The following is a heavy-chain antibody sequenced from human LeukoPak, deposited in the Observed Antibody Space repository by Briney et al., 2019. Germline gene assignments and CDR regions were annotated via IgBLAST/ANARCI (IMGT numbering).Heavy chain of an antibody. D-gene: IGHD3-3*01. V-gene: IGHV3-23*01. CDR1: GFTFSSYA. Sequence: GGSLRLSGAASGFTFSSYAMSWVRQAPGKGLEWVSAISGSGGSTYYADSVKGRFTISRDNSKNTLYLQMNSLRAEDTAVYYCAKSYYDFWSGYLPFDYWGQGTLVTVSS. CDR3: AKSYYDFWSGYLPFDY. CDR2: ISGSGGST. J-gene: IGHJ4*02.